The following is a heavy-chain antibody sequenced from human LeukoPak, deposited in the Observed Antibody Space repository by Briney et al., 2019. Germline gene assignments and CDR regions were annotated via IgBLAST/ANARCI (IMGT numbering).Heavy chain of an antibody. D-gene: IGHD3-16*01. CDR2: VSWSGGSI. V-gene: IGHV3-9*01. Sequence: GGSLRLSCAASGFTFNDYAMHWVRQAPGKGLEWVSGVSWSGGSIAYAGSVKGRFTISRDNAKNSLYLQMNSLRTEDTALYYCAKDKSSRVLFGAFDIWGQGTMVTISS. CDR3: AKDKSSRVLFGAFDI. CDR1: GFTFNDYA. J-gene: IGHJ3*02.